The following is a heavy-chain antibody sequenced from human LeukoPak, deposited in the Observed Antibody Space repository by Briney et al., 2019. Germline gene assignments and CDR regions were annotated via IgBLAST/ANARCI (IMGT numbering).Heavy chain of an antibody. CDR1: GFTVSSNY. CDR3: ARDLRQAGWVFDY. V-gene: IGHV3-53*01. CDR2: IYSGGST. Sequence: GGSLRLSCAASGFTVSSNYMSWVRQAPGKGLEWVSVIYSGGSTYYADSVKGRFTISRDNSKNTLYLQMNSLRAEGTAVYYCARDLRQAGWVFDYWGQGTLVTVSS. D-gene: IGHD6-19*01. J-gene: IGHJ4*02.